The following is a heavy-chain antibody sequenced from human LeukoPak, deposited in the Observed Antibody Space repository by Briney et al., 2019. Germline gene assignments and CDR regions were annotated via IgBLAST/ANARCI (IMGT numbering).Heavy chain of an antibody. D-gene: IGHD3-3*01. Sequence: PGGSLRLSCAASGFTFSSYSMTWVRQAPGKGLEWVSSISSSSSYIYYADSVKGRFTISRDNAKNSLYLQMNSLRAEDTAVYYCARGTRRFLSSWFDPWGQGTLVTVSS. CDR3: ARGTRRFLSSWFDP. V-gene: IGHV3-21*01. CDR2: ISSSSSYI. J-gene: IGHJ5*02. CDR1: GFTFSSYS.